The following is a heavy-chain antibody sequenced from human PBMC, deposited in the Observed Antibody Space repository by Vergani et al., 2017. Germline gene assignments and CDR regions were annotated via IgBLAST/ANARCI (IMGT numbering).Heavy chain of an antibody. CDR3: AREGNYYDSTGFDPGGSFD. D-gene: IGHD3-22*01. CDR1: GGTFSSYA. J-gene: IGHJ4*02. Sequence: QVQLVQSGAEVKKPGSSVKVSCKASGGTFSSYAISWVRQAPGQGLEWMGGIIPIFGTANYAQKFQGRVTITADESTSTAYMELSSLRSEDTAVYYCAREGNYYDSTGFDPGGSFDWGPGTLVTVSS. V-gene: IGHV1-69*12. CDR2: IIPIFGTA.